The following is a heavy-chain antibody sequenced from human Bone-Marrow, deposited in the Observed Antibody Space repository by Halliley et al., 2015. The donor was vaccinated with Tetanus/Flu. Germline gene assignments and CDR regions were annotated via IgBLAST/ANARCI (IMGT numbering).Heavy chain of an antibody. Sequence: IWYDGSNKYYADSVKGRFTISRDNSKNTLYLHMNSLRAEDTAVYYCASRLRFWSGYYTVSDVWGPGTTVTVSS. CDR2: IWYDGSNK. CDR3: ASRLRFWSGYYTVSDV. D-gene: IGHD3-3*01. V-gene: IGHV3-33*01. J-gene: IGHJ6*02.